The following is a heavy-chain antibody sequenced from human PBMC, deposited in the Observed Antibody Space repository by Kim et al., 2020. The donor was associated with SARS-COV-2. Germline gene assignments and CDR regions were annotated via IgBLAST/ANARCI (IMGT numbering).Heavy chain of an antibody. Sequence: SETLSLTCAVYGGSFSGYYWSWIRQPPGKGLEWIGEINHSGSTNYNPSLKSRVTISVDTSKNQFSLKLSSVTAADTAVYYCARESPRTRGVVGPADKYY. D-gene: IGHD2-2*01. CDR1: GGSFSGYY. V-gene: IGHV4-34*01. CDR3: ARESPRTRGVVGPADKYY. CDR2: INHSGST. J-gene: IGHJ4*01.